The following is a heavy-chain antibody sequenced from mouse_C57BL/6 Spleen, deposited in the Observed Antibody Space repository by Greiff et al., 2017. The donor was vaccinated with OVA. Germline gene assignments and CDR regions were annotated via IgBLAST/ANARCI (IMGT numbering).Heavy chain of an antibody. Sequence: EVHLVESGEGLVKPGGSLKLSCAASGFTFSSYAMSWVRQTPEKRLEWVAYISSGGDYIYYADTVKGRFTISRDNARNTLYLQMSSLKSEDTAMYYCTRVREYSNYSYFDYWGQGTTLTVSS. D-gene: IGHD2-5*01. CDR2: ISSGGDYI. CDR1: GFTFSSYA. CDR3: TRVREYSNYSYFDY. J-gene: IGHJ2*01. V-gene: IGHV5-9-1*02.